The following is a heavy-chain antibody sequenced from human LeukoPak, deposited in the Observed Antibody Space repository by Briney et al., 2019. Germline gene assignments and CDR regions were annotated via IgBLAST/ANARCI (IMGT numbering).Heavy chain of an antibody. Sequence: SETLSLTCTVSGYSISSGYYWGWIRQPPGKGLEWIGSIYHSGSTYYNPSLKSRVTISVDTSKNQFSLKLSSVTAADTAVYYCARDKYDRGDYWGQGTLVTVSS. CDR1: GYSISSGYY. CDR3: ARDKYDRGDY. V-gene: IGHV4-38-2*02. CDR2: IYHSGST. J-gene: IGHJ4*02. D-gene: IGHD3-22*01.